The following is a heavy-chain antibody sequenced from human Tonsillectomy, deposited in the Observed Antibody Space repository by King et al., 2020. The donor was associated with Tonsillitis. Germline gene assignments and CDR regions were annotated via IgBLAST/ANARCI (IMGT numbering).Heavy chain of an antibody. CDR2: ISYDGSNK. D-gene: IGHD6-19*01. Sequence: VQLVESGGGVVQPGRSLSLSCAASGFTFSSYAMHWVRQAPGKGLEWVAVISYDGSNKYYADYVKGRFTISRDNYKNTLSLQMNSLRAEDTAVYYCARDGRGYSRGWSFDYWGQGTLVTVSS. CDR1: GFTFSSYA. J-gene: IGHJ4*02. CDR3: ARDGRGYSRGWSFDY. V-gene: IGHV3-30-3*01.